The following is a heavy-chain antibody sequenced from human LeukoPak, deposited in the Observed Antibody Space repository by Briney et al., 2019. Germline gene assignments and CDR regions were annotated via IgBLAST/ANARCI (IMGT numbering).Heavy chain of an antibody. Sequence: GESLRLSCATSGFTFSNYWMSWLRQALGKGLMWVSRIKSDGSSPTYAESVKGRFTISRDNARKTLYLQMNSLRVDDTAVYYCAKSDWFDPWGRETLVTVSS. CDR1: GFTFSNYW. V-gene: IGHV3-74*01. CDR2: IKSDGSSP. J-gene: IGHJ5*02. CDR3: AKSDWFDP.